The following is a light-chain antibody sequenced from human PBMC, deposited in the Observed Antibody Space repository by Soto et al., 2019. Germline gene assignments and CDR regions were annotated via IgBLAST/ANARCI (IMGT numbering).Light chain of an antibody. Sequence: QSALTQPPSASGSPGQSVTISCTGTSSDVGGYDYVSWYQQHPGKAPKLMIFEVTKRPSGVPNRFSGSKSGNTASLTVSGLQAEDEADYYCTSYAGSNTPYVFGTGTKATV. V-gene: IGLV2-8*01. CDR2: EVT. J-gene: IGLJ1*01. CDR1: SSDVGGYDY. CDR3: TSYAGSNTPYV.